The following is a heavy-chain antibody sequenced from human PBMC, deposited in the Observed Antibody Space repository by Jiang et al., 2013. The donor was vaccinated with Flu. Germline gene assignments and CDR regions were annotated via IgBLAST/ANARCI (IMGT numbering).Heavy chain of an antibody. Sequence: GPGLVKPSETLSLPCTVSGGSISSYYWSWIRQPPGKGLEWIGYIYYSGSTNYNPSLKSRVTISVDTSKNQFSLKLSSVTAADTAVYYCAGHVLRYFDLDYWGQGTLVTVSS. V-gene: IGHV4-59*08. CDR1: GGSISSYY. D-gene: IGHD3-9*01. J-gene: IGHJ4*02. CDR3: AGHVLRYFDLDY. CDR2: IYYSGST.